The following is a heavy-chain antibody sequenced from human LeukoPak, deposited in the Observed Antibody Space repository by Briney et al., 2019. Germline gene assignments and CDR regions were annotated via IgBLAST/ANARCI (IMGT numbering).Heavy chain of an antibody. CDR3: AKRGATTVITSYFDY. CDR1: GFTFSSYA. V-gene: IGHV3-23*01. Sequence: GGSLRLSCGASGFTFSSYAMSWVRQAPGKGLEWVSAISGSGGSTYYADSVKGRFTISRDNSKNTVYLQMNSLRGDDTAVYDCAKRGATTVITSYFDYWGQGTLVTVSS. J-gene: IGHJ4*02. CDR2: ISGSGGST. D-gene: IGHD4-11*01.